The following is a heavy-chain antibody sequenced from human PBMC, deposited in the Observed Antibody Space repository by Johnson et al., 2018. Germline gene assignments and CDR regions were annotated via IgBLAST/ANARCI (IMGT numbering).Heavy chain of an antibody. CDR2: IKSKTDGGTT. V-gene: IGHV3-15*01. Sequence: VQLVQSGGGLVKPGGSLRLSCAASGFTFSNAWMSWVRQAPGKGLEWVGRIKSKTDGGTTHYRAPVEVRFTISRDDSKNTLYLHMNSLKTEDTAVYYCTTLNDGLWGQGTMVTVSS. CDR1: GFTFSNAW. CDR3: TTLNDGL. D-gene: IGHD5-24*01. J-gene: IGHJ3*01.